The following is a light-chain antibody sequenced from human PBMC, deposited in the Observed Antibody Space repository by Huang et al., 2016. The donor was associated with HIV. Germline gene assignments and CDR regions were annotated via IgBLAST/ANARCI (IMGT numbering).Light chain of an antibody. V-gene: IGKV3-15*01. J-gene: IGKJ4*01. Sequence: EIVMTQSPATLSVSPGERATLSCRASRSVSSNLAWYQQRPGQPPRLLIYDASTRATGVPARVSGRGSRTEFTLTIGSLQSEDFAVYYCQQYDSWPPVTFGGGTKVEIK. CDR1: RSVSSN. CDR3: QQYDSWPPVT. CDR2: DAS.